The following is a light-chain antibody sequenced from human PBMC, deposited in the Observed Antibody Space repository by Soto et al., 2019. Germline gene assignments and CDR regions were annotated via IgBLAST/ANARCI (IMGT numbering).Light chain of an antibody. CDR2: DAS. V-gene: IGKV1-33*01. CDR3: QQYDNRPSIT. CDR1: QAISNY. Sequence: DIQMTQSPSSLSASVGDRVTITCQASQAISNYLNWYQQKPGKAPRLLIYDASNLETGVPSRFSGSRSGTDFTFTISSLQPEDIAKYYCQQYDNRPSITFGQGTRLEIK. J-gene: IGKJ5*01.